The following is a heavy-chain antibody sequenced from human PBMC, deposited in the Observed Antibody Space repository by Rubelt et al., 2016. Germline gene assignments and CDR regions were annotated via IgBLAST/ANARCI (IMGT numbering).Heavy chain of an antibody. D-gene: IGHD3-22*01. J-gene: IGHJ4*02. CDR2: IYYSGST. CDR1: GGSISSSSYY. Sequence: QLQLQESGPGLVKPSETLSLTCTVSGGSISSSSYYWGWIRQPPGKGLEWIGSIYYSGSTYYNPSLKSRVTISVDTSKNQSAQMLGSVAAADTAVYYCAAAPDSSGYYGNFDYWGQGTLVTVSS. CDR3: AAAPDSSGYYGNFDY. V-gene: IGHV4-39*01.